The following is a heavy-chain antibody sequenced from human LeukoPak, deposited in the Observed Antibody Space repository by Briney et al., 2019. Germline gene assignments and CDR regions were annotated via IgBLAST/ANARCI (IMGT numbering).Heavy chain of an antibody. CDR3: ARGGYFSFDY. J-gene: IGHJ4*02. V-gene: IGHV3-23*01. D-gene: IGHD2/OR15-2a*01. CDR1: GFSLDDYG. Sequence: PGGSLRLSCVASGFSLDDYGMSWVRQAPGKGLEWVSGITANTRGSITYYADSVKGRFTISRDSSKDTLYLQMNSLRAEDTAVYFCARGGYFSFDYWGQGTLVTVSS. CDR2: ITANTRGSIT.